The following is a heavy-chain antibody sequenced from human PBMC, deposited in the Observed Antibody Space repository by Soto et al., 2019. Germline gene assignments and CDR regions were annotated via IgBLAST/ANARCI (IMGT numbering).Heavy chain of an antibody. CDR2: IIPILGIA. V-gene: IGHV1-69*02. CDR3: DADNYGEDFDY. D-gene: IGHD3-16*01. CDR1: GGSFSSYT. Sequence: GASVKVSCKASGGSFSSYTISWVRQAPGQGLEWMGRIIPILGIANYAQKFQGRVTITADKSTSAAYMELSSLRSEDTAVYYCDADNYGEDFDYWGQGTLVTVSS. J-gene: IGHJ4*02.